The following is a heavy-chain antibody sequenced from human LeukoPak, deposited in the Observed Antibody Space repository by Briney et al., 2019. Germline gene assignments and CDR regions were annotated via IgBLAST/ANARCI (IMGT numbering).Heavy chain of an antibody. V-gene: IGHV4-39*07. CDR3: AGNLSLYYFDY. CDR2: IYYSGST. CDR1: GGSISSSSYY. J-gene: IGHJ4*02. Sequence: SETLSLTCTVSGGSISSSSYYWGWIRQPPGKGLEWIGSIYYSGSTYYNPSLKSRVTISVDTSKNQFSLKLSSVTAADTAVYYCAGNLSLYYFDYWGQGTLVTVSS. D-gene: IGHD3-10*01.